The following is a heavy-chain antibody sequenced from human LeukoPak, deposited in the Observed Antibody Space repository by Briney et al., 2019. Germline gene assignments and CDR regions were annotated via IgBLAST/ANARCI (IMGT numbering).Heavy chain of an antibody. CDR2: ISCSSSYI. J-gene: IGHJ4*02. D-gene: IGHD1-1*01. CDR3: ARYNWNDGRNFDY. Sequence: RSGGSLRLSCAASGFTFSSYSMNWVRQAPGKGLEWVSSISCSSSYIYYADSVKGRFTISRDNAKNSLYLQMNSLRAEDTAVYYCARYNWNDGRNFDYWGQGTLVTVSS. CDR1: GFTFSSYS. V-gene: IGHV3-21*01.